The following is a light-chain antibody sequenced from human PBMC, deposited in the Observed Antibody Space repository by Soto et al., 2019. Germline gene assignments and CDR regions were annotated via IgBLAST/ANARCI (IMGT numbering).Light chain of an antibody. J-gene: IGKJ5*01. V-gene: IGKV1-33*01. CDR2: DAS. Sequence: DIQMSQSPSSLSASVVDRVTITFQASQDISNYLYWYQQKPGKAPKVLIYDASNLQTGVPSRFSGSGSGTDFTFTISSLQPEDIAIYYCQQYENLPITCGQGTRREIK. CDR1: QDISNY. CDR3: QQYENLPIT.